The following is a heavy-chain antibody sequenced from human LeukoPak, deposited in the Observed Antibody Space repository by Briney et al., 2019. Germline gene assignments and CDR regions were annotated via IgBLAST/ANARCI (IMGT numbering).Heavy chain of an antibody. V-gene: IGHV1-69*05. Sequence: ASVKVSCKASGGPFSSYAISWVRQAPGQGLEWMGRIIPIFGTANYAQKFQGRVTITTDESTSTAYMELSSLRSEDTAVYYCARGSQYGYGSDYWGQGTLVTVSS. CDR1: GGPFSSYA. J-gene: IGHJ4*02. CDR2: IIPIFGTA. CDR3: ARGSQYGYGSDY. D-gene: IGHD5-18*01.